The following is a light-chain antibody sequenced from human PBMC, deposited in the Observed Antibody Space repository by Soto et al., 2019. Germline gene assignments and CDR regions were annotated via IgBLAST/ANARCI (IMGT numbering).Light chain of an antibody. CDR1: SSDVGAHNF. CDR2: DVN. Sequence: QSALTQPASVSGSPGQSIAISCTGSSSDVGAHNFVSWYQQHPGKAPKLIIYDVNNRPSGVSNRFSGSKSGDTASLTISGLQAEDEADYYCCSFTITKTYVFGTGTRSPS. J-gene: IGLJ1*01. V-gene: IGLV2-14*01. CDR3: CSFTITKTYV.